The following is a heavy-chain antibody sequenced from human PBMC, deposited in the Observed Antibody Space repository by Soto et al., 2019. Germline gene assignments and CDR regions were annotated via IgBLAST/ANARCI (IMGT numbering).Heavy chain of an antibody. V-gene: IGHV3-72*01. CDR1: GFTFSDHY. CDR3: AKDLQYYDSSGPADY. Sequence: GGSLRLSCAASGFTFSDHYMDWVRQAPGKGLEWVGRTRNKANSYTTEYAASVKGRFTVSRDDSKNSLYLQMNSLRAEDTAVYYCAKDLQYYDSSGPADYWGQGTLVTVSS. J-gene: IGHJ4*02. CDR2: TRNKANSYTT. D-gene: IGHD3-22*01.